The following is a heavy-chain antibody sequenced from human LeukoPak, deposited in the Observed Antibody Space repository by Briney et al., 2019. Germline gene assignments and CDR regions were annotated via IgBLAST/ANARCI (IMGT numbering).Heavy chain of an antibody. D-gene: IGHD4-17*01. J-gene: IGHJ4*02. CDR3: ARATGSPYFDY. CDR2: ITSSSSYI. Sequence: GGSLRLSCAASGFTFSSYTMNWVSQAPGKGLEWVSSITSSSSYIYYADSVNGRFTISRDNAKNSLYLQVNSLRAEDTAVYYCARATGSPYFDYWGQGTLVAASS. V-gene: IGHV3-21*01. CDR1: GFTFSSYT.